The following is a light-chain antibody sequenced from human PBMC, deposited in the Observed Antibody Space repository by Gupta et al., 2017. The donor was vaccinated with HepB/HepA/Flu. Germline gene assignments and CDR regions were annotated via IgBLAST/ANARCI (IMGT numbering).Light chain of an antibody. J-gene: IGKJ4*01. V-gene: IGKV1-33*01. Sequence: IQMTQSPSSLSASVGDRVTITCQASQDIRKYLNWYQQKPGKAPKLLLYDGSNLETGVPSRFSGSGSGTDFTFTISSLQPEDVATYYCQHYYDFPLTFGGGTKVEIK. CDR1: QDIRKY. CDR2: DGS. CDR3: QHYYDFPLT.